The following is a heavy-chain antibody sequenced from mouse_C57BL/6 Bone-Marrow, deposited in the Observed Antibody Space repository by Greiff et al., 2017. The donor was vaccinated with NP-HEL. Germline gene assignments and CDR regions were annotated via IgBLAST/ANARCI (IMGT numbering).Heavy chain of an antibody. J-gene: IGHJ4*01. V-gene: IGHV1-64*01. D-gene: IGHD2-1*01. Sequence: QVQLQQSGAELVKPGASVKLSCKASGYTFTSYWMHWVKQRPGQGLEWIGMIHPNSGSTNYNEKFKSKATLTVDKSSSTAYMQLSSLTSEDSAVYYCSYGNYPFYYAMDYWGQGTSVTVSS. CDR2: IHPNSGST. CDR1: GYTFTSYW. CDR3: SYGNYPFYYAMDY.